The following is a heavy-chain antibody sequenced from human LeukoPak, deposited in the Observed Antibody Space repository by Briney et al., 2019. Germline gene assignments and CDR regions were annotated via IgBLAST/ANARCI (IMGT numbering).Heavy chain of an antibody. V-gene: IGHV3-7*03. CDR2: IREDGSEK. D-gene: IGHD6-13*01. J-gene: IGHJ4*02. CDR3: ARDSGWWRFDF. CDR1: GLNFSSRW. Sequence: GGSLRLSCAASGLNFSSRWMNWVRQAPGQGLEWVASIREDGSEKHYVDSVKGRFTISRDNGKNSLYLQMNSLRAEDTAVYYCARDSGWWRFDFWGQGTLVTVSS.